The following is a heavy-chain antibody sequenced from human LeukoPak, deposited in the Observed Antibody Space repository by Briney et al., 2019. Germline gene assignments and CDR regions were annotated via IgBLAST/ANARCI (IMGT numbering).Heavy chain of an antibody. CDR1: GYTFTVYY. J-gene: IGHJ6*02. Sequence: ASVKVSCKASGYTFTVYYMHWVRQAPGQGLEWMGWINPNSGGTNYAQKFQGWVTMTRDTSISTAYMELSRLRSDDTAVYYCARVSRYCSGGSCYSGGYYYYGMDVWGQGTTVTVSS. V-gene: IGHV1-2*04. CDR3: ARVSRYCSGGSCYSGGYYYYGMDV. D-gene: IGHD2-15*01. CDR2: INPNSGGT.